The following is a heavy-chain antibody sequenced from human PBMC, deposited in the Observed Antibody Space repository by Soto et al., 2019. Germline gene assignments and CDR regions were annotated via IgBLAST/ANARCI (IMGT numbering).Heavy chain of an antibody. CDR2: IYGGGST. J-gene: IGHJ4*02. CDR1: GFTVSGNY. CDR3: ARGGYGSSAH. Sequence: EVQLVESGGGLIQPGGSLRLSCAASGFTVSGNYMSWVRQAPGKGLEWVSVIYGGGSTYYANSVKGRVTISGDSPRNTLYLQMNSLGAEDTAVSYCARGGYGSSAHWGQGTLVTVSS. D-gene: IGHD2-2*01. V-gene: IGHV3-53*01.